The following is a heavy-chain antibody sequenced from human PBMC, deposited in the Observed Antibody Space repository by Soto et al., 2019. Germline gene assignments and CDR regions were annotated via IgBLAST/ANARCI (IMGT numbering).Heavy chain of an antibody. CDR3: ARVFMRSSGRLLYYYGMDV. CDR1: GGSFSGYY. J-gene: IGHJ6*04. Sequence: SETLSLTCAVYGGSFSGYYWSWIRQPPGKGLEWIGEINHSGSTNYNPSLKSRVTIPVDTSKNQFSLKLSSVTAADTAVYYCARVFMRSSGRLLYYYGMDVWGKGTTLTVSS. V-gene: IGHV4-34*01. CDR2: INHSGST. D-gene: IGHD6-19*01.